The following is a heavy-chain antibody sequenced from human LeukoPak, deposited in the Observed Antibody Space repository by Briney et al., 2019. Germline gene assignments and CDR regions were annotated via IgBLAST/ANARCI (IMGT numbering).Heavy chain of an antibody. J-gene: IGHJ4*02. V-gene: IGHV3-48*03. CDR1: GFTFRSYE. Sequence: GGSLRLSCAASGFTFRSYEMNWVRQAPGKGLEWVSYISSSGSTIYLADPVKGRLTISRDNAKNSLYLQMNSLRDEDTAVYYCARDQGLLVVAGRFGYWGQGTLVTVSS. CDR3: ARDQGLLVVAGRFGY. D-gene: IGHD6-19*01. CDR2: ISSSGSTI.